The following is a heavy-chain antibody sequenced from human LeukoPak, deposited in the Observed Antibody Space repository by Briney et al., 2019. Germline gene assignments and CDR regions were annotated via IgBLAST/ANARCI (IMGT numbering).Heavy chain of an antibody. CDR3: ARGEFSNLFDY. CDR2: IYYSGST. CDR1: GGSISSGDYY. J-gene: IGHJ4*02. Sequence: SQTLSLTCTVSGGSISSGDYYWSWIRQPPGKGLEWIGYIYYSGSTNYNPSLKSRVTISVDTSKNQFSLKLSSVTAADTAVYYCARGEFSNLFDYWGQGTLVTVSS. D-gene: IGHD4-11*01. V-gene: IGHV4-30-4*01.